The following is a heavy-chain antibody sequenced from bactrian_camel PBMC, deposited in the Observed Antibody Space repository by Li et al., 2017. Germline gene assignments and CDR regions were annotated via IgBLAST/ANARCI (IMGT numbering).Heavy chain of an antibody. Sequence: VQLVESGGGSVQAGGSLRLSCTASGVTNGDYCMSWFRQAPGKGHEWVSGTNAAGVTTVYAVLVEGRFTMSRDNAKNTVYLQMNSLKPEDTATYYCAARSVGWCPLFEHWLGKRAYTPGGYFADWGQGTQVTVS. CDR3: AARSVGWCPLFEHWLGKRAYTPGGYFAD. J-gene: IGHJ6*01. D-gene: IGHD1*01. CDR1: GVTNGDYC. CDR2: TNAAGVTT. V-gene: IGHV3S1*01.